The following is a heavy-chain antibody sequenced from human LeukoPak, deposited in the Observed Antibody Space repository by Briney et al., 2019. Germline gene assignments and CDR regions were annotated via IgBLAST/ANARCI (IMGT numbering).Heavy chain of an antibody. J-gene: IGHJ4*02. CDR3: ARDLYSSGWSLADY. V-gene: IGHV1-18*01. CDR2: ISAYNGNT. D-gene: IGHD6-19*01. Sequence: ASVKVSCKASGYTFTSYGISWVRQAPGQGLEWMGWISAYNGNTNYAQKLQGRVTMTTDTSTSTAYMELRSLRSDDTAVFYCARDLYSSGWSLADYWGQGTLVTVSS. CDR1: GYTFTSYG.